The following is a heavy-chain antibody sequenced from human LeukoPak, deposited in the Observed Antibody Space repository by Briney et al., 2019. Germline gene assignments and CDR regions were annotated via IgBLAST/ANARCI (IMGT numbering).Heavy chain of an antibody. D-gene: IGHD7-27*01. V-gene: IGHV4-34*01. Sequence: SETLSLTCAVYGGSFSGYYWSWIRQPPGKGLEWIGEINHSGSTNYNPSLKSRVTISVDTSKNQFSLKLSSVTAVDTAVYYCARGPQGRNWFDPWGQGTLVTVSS. J-gene: IGHJ5*02. CDR2: INHSGST. CDR3: ARGPQGRNWFDP. CDR1: GGSFSGYY.